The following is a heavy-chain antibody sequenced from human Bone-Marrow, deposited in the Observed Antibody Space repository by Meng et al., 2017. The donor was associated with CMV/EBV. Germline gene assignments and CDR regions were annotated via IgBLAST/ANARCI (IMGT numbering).Heavy chain of an antibody. J-gene: IGHJ5*02. CDR2: INYGGTNL. D-gene: IGHD5/OR15-5a*01. Sequence: GGSLRLSCAASGFSFSDYYMTWIRQAPGKGLEWVSYINYGGTNLRYAESVKGRFTISRDNAKSSLYLQMHSLRAEDTAVYYCARHIISRRAFDPWGQGILVTVAS. CDR3: ARHIISRRAFDP. CDR1: GFSFSDYY. V-gene: IGHV3-11*04.